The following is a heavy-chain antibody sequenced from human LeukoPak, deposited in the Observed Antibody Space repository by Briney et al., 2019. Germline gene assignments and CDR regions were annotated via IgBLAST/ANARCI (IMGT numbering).Heavy chain of an antibody. CDR1: GGSISSYY. V-gene: IGHV4-59*08. CDR2: TYYSGST. D-gene: IGHD4-23*01. J-gene: IGHJ6*02. Sequence: SETLSLTCTVSGGSISSYYWSWIRQPPGKGLEWIGYTYYSGSTNYNPSLKSRVTISVDTSKNQFSLKLSSVTAADTAVYYCARQAPISAFSDYGGTNYYYYYGMDVWGQGTTVTVSS. CDR3: ARQAPISAFSDYGGTNYYYYYGMDV.